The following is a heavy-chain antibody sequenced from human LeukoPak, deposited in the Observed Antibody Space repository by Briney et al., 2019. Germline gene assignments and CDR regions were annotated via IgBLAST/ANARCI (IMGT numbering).Heavy chain of an antibody. D-gene: IGHD3-3*01. J-gene: IGHJ5*02. Sequence: SETLSLTCTVSGGSISSYYWSWIRQPPGKGLEWIGYIYYSGSTNYNPSLKSRVAISVDTSKNQFSLKLSSVTAADTAVYYCASRITIFGVVIKEPHNWFDPWGQGTLVTVSS. CDR1: GGSISSYY. CDR3: ASRITIFGVVIKEPHNWFDP. CDR2: IYYSGST. V-gene: IGHV4-59*08.